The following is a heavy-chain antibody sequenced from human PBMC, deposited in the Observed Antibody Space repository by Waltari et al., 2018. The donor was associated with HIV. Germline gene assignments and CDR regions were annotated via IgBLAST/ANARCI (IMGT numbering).Heavy chain of an antibody. CDR2: IYYCGST. CDR1: GGSISSYY. V-gene: IGHV4-59*01. CDR3: ARGRVVPAANTVHFDY. D-gene: IGHD2-2*01. Sequence: QVQLQESGPGLVKPSATLSLTCTVHGGSISSYYWSWLRQPPGKGLEWIGYIYYCGSTNYNPSLKSRVTISVDTSKNQFSLKLSSVTAADTAVYYCARGRVVPAANTVHFDYWGQGTLVTVSS. J-gene: IGHJ4*02.